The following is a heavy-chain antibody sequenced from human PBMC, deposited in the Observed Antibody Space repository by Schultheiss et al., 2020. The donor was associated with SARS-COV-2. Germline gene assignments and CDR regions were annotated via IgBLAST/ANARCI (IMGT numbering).Heavy chain of an antibody. J-gene: IGHJ4*02. V-gene: IGHV4-61*01. D-gene: IGHD6-13*01. CDR1: GGSVSSGSYY. CDR2: INHSGST. Sequence: SETLSLTCTVSGGSVSSGSYYWSWIRQPPGKGLEWIGEINHSGSTNYNPSLKSRVTISVDTSKNQFSLKLSSVTAADTAVYYCARDFQQLGHFDYWGQGTLVTVSS. CDR3: ARDFQQLGHFDY.